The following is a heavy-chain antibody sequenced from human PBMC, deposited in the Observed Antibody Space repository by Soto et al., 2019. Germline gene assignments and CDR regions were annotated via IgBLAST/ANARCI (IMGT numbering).Heavy chain of an antibody. CDR1: GFTFSSYA. J-gene: IGHJ3*02. D-gene: IGHD3-22*01. V-gene: IGHV3-23*01. CDR3: AKDGGYYDSSGYPRAFDI. CDR2: ISGSGGST. Sequence: GGSLRLSCAASGFTFSSYAMSWVRQAPGKGLEWVSAISGSGGSTYYADSVKGRFTISRDNSKNTLYLQMNSLRAEDTAVYYWAKDGGYYDSSGYPRAFDIWGQGTMVTVSS.